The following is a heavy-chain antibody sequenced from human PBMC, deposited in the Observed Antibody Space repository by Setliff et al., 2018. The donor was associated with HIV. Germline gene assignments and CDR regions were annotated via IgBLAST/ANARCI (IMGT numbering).Heavy chain of an antibody. CDR3: ASRVYYYDSNNFLREEGFDP. V-gene: IGHV4-39*01. Sequence: NPSETLSLTCTVSGGSASNSRYYTNWIRRPPGKGLEWIGELSPSGTTRSSPSLKSRVTISIDTSKNQFSLNLTSVTAADTAVYYCASRVYYYDSNNFLREEGFDPWGQGTLVTVSS. J-gene: IGHJ5*02. CDR2: LSPSGTT. D-gene: IGHD3-22*01. CDR1: GGSASNSRYY.